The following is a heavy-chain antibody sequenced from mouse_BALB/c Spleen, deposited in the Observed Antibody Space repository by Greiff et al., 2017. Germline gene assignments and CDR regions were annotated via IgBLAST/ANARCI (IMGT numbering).Heavy chain of an antibody. CDR1: GFTFSSYT. Sequence: EVMLVESGGGLVKPGGSLKLSCAASGFTFSSYTMSWVRQTPEKRLEWVATISSGGSYTYYPDSVKGRFTISRDNAKNTLYLQMSSLKSEDTAMYYCTRDLTDYWGQGTTLTVSS. J-gene: IGHJ2*01. CDR3: TRDLTDY. V-gene: IGHV5-6-4*01. CDR2: ISSGGSYT.